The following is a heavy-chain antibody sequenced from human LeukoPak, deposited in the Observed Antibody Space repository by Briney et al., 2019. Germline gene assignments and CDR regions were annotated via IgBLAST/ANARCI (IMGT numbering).Heavy chain of an antibody. Sequence: ASVKVSCKASGYTFTSYAMNWVRQAPGQGLEWMGWINPNSGGTNYAQKFQGRVTMTRDTSISTAYMELSRLRSDDTAVYYCARTSPGFFFGVVIRYWFDPWGQGTLVTVSS. J-gene: IGHJ5*02. D-gene: IGHD3-3*01. CDR2: INPNSGGT. V-gene: IGHV1-2*02. CDR3: ARTSPGFFFGVVIRYWFDP. CDR1: GYTFTSYA.